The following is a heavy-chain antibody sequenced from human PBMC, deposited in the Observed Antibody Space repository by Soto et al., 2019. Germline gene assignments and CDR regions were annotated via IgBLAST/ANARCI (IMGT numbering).Heavy chain of an antibody. D-gene: IGHD3-16*02. J-gene: IGHJ4*02. CDR3: ARLPYVWGSYRNPDY. CDR1: GGTFSSYA. Sequence: GASVKVSCKASGGTFSSYAISWVRQAPGQGLEWMGGIIPIFGTANYAQKFQGRVTITADKSTSTAYMELSSLRSEDTAVYYCARLPYVWGSYRNPDYWGQGTLVTVSS. CDR2: IIPIFGTA. V-gene: IGHV1-69*06.